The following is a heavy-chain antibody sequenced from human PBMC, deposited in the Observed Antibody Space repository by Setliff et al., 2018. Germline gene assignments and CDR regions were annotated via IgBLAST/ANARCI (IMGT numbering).Heavy chain of an antibody. CDR2: IYYSGST. D-gene: IGHD2-21*01. CDR3: ARVALVVVIRSAFDI. Sequence: SETLSLTCTVPGRSISSGGYYWSWIRKHPGKGLEWIGYIYYSGSTYYNPSHKSRVTTSVDTSKNPFSLKLSSVNASDTAVYYCARVALVVVIRSAFDIWGQGTMVTVSS. CDR1: GRSISSGGYY. V-gene: IGHV4-31*03. J-gene: IGHJ3*02.